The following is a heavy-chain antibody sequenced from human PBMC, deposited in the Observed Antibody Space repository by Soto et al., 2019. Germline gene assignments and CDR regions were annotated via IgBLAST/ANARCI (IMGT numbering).Heavy chain of an antibody. CDR3: ARNLVLRYFDWLLSGAWFDP. CDR2: ISAYNGNT. D-gene: IGHD3-9*01. CDR1: GYTFTSYG. V-gene: IGHV1-18*04. Sequence: QVPLVQSGAEVKKPGASVKVSCKASGYTFTSYGISWVRQAPGQGLEWMGWISAYNGNTNYAQKLQGRVTMTTDTSTSTAYMELRSLRSDDTAVYYCARNLVLRYFDWLLSGAWFDPWGQGTLVTVSS. J-gene: IGHJ5*02.